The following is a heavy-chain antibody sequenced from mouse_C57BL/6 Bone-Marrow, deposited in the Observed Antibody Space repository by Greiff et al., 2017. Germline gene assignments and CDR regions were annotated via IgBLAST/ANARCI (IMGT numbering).Heavy chain of an antibody. CDR3: ARHERYYDYEGYFDY. CDR1: GYIFTEYT. D-gene: IGHD2-4*01. CDR2: FYPGSGSI. Sequence: QVQLQQSGAELVKPGASVKLSCKASGYIFTEYTIHWVKQRSGQGLEWIGWFYPGSGSIKDNERFKDKATLTADKSSNTVYMELSRLTSEDSAVYFCARHERYYDYEGYFDYWVQGTTLTVSS. J-gene: IGHJ2*01. V-gene: IGHV1-62-2*01.